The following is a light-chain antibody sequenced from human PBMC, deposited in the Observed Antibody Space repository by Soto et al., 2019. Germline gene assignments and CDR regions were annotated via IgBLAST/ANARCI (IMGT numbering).Light chain of an antibody. J-gene: IGKJ1*01. CDR2: AAY. CDR3: QPGYSTPWT. V-gene: IGKV1-39*01. Sequence: MTESPSTLSASVGDRVTINCRASQSINTYLNWYQQQPGKAPKLLIYAAYSLQSGVPSRVSGSASGTDFTLTISSLQPDELATYHCQPGYSTPWTFGQAT. CDR1: QSINTY.